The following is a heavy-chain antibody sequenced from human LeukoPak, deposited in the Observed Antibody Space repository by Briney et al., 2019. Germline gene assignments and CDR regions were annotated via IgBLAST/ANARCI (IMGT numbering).Heavy chain of an antibody. D-gene: IGHD5-18*01. CDR2: ISSSSNYI. V-gene: IGHV3-21*01. J-gene: IGHJ5*02. CDR3: AREWIQLWFNWFDP. Sequence: GGSLRLSCSASEFTFSRYSMNWVRQAPGKGLEWVSSISSSSNYIYYADSVKGRFTISRDNAKNSLYLQMNSLRAEDTAVYYCAREWIQLWFNWFDPWGQGTLVTVSS. CDR1: EFTFSRYS.